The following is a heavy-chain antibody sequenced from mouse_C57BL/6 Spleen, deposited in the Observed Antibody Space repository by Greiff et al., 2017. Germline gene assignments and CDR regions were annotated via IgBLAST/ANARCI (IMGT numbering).Heavy chain of an antibody. CDR2: IWSDGST. J-gene: IGHJ4*01. CDR3: ARQGTTVVGAMDY. Sequence: VQLQESGPGLVAPSPSLSISCTASGFSFTSYGVHWVRQPPGKGLEWLVVIWSDGSTTYNSALKSRLSISKDNSKSQVFLKMNSLRTDDTAMYYCARQGTTVVGAMDYWGQGTSVTVSS. V-gene: IGHV2-6-1*01. CDR1: GFSFTSYG. D-gene: IGHD1-1*01.